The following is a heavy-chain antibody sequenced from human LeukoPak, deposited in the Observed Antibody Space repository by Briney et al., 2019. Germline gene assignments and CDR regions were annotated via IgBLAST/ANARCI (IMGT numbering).Heavy chain of an antibody. D-gene: IGHD2-2*01. Sequence: SETLSLTCAVYGGSFSGYYWSWIRQPPGKGLEWIGEINHSGSTNYNPSLKSRVTISVDTSKNQFSLKLSSVTAADTAVYYCARDIVVVLAAQKARYYYYGMDVWGQGTTVTVSS. V-gene: IGHV4-34*01. CDR2: INHSGST. J-gene: IGHJ6*02. CDR1: GGSFSGYY. CDR3: ARDIVVVLAAQKARYYYYGMDV.